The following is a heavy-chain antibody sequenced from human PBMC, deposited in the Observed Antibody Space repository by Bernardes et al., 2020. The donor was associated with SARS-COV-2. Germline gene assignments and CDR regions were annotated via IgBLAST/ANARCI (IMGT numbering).Heavy chain of an antibody. J-gene: IGHJ4*02. D-gene: IGHD3-16*02. CDR1: GGSTSSFH. CDR3: VHYRPGLGGVSD. CDR2: ISHDLGT. Sequence: SESLSPTYTISGGSTSSFHWSWTRQSPGKALEWIVYISHDLGTRYNPSLASRVTISGDTSKNQFLLTINSATAADTATDYCVHYRPGLGGVSDWGPGTLVTVSP. V-gene: IGHV4-59*01.